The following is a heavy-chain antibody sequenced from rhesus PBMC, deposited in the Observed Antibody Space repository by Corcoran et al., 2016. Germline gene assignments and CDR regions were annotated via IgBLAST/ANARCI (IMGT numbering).Heavy chain of an antibody. CDR3: ASEPSIAAGLDY. CDR2: ITYSGST. J-gene: IGHJ4*01. V-gene: IGHV4-122*02. Sequence: QVQLQESGPGLVKPSETLSLTCAVSGYSISSGYYWSWIRQPPGKGLEWIGYITYSGSTSYNPSLNSRVTISRDTSKNQFSLKLSSVTAADTAVYYCASEPSIAAGLDYWGQGVLVTVSS. CDR1: GYSISSGYY. D-gene: IGHD6-13*01.